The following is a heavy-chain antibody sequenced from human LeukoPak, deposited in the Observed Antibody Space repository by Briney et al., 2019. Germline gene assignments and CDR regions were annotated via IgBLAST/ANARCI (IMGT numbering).Heavy chain of an antibody. Sequence: GASVKISCKASGGTFSSYAISWVRQAPGQGLEWMGRIIPILGIANYAQKFQGRVTITADKSTSTAYMELSSLRSEDTAVYYCARERGGAVAGTFDYWGQGTLVTVSS. CDR1: GGTFSSYA. D-gene: IGHD6-19*01. CDR3: ARERGGAVAGTFDY. V-gene: IGHV1-69*04. CDR2: IIPILGIA. J-gene: IGHJ4*02.